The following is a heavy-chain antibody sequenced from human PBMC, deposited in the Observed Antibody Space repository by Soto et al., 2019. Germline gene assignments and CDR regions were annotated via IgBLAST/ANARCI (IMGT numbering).Heavy chain of an antibody. V-gene: IGHV3-15*01. Sequence: GSLRLSCAASGLTFSNAWMGWVRQAPGKGLEWVGRIKSKTDGGTTDYAAPVKGRFTISRDDSKNTLYLQMNSLKTEDTAVYYCTSRTDHTNKWDFDYWGRGTLVTVSS. CDR1: GLTFSNAW. D-gene: IGHD2-8*01. CDR2: IKSKTDGGTT. J-gene: IGHJ4*02. CDR3: TSRTDHTNKWDFDY.